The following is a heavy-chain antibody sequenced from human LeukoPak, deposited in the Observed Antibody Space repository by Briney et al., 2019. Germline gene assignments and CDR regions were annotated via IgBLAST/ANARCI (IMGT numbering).Heavy chain of an antibody. D-gene: IGHD5-18*01. Sequence: ASVKVSCKVSGYTLTELSMHWVRQAPGKGLEWMGGFDPEDGETIYAQKFQGRVTMTEDTSTDTAYMELSSLRSEDTAVYYCARDPTAPPYYYYYMDVWGKGTTVTVSS. V-gene: IGHV1-24*01. CDR2: FDPEDGET. CDR1: GYTLTELS. CDR3: ARDPTAPPYYYYYMDV. J-gene: IGHJ6*03.